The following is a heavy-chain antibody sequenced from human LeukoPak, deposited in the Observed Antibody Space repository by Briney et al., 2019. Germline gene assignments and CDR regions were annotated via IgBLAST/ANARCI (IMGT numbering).Heavy chain of an antibody. J-gene: IGHJ4*02. CDR3: ARGYSGYDYGYYFDY. CDR2: LNWSGDST. CDR1: GFTFNDYA. D-gene: IGHD5-12*01. V-gene: IGHV3-20*04. Sequence: GGSLRLSCAASGFTFNDYAMNWVRQAPGKGLEWVSGLNWSGDSTGYADSVKGRFSISRDNAKNSLYLQMNSLRAEDTALYYCARGYSGYDYGYYFDYWGQGTLVTVSS.